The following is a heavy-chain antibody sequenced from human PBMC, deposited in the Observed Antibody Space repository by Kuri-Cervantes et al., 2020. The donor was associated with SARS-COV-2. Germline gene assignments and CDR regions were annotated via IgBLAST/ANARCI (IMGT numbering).Heavy chain of an antibody. CDR3: ARVFEGDGYFDY. Sequence: SETLSLTCTVSGGSISSYYWSWIRQPPGKGLEWIGYIYYSGSTNYNPSLKSRVTISVDTSKNQFSLKLSSVTAADTAVYYCARVFEGDGYFDYWGQGTLVTVSS. J-gene: IGHJ4*02. D-gene: IGHD3-16*01. V-gene: IGHV4-59*01. CDR1: GGSISSYY. CDR2: IYYSGST.